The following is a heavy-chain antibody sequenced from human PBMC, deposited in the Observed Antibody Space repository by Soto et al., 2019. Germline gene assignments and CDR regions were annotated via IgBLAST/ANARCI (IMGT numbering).Heavy chain of an antibody. J-gene: IGHJ4*02. Sequence: QVQLVQSGAEVKKPGASVKVSCKASGYSLTSYGITWVRQVPGQGLEWMGWISTYNGNTKYAQMFQGRVPLTTDTSTTIADMELRSLRSDDTAVYYCAREGGVGRIVDYWGQGTLVTVSS. CDR3: AREGGVGRIVDY. CDR1: GYSLTSYG. CDR2: ISTYNGNT. D-gene: IGHD2-15*01. V-gene: IGHV1-18*01.